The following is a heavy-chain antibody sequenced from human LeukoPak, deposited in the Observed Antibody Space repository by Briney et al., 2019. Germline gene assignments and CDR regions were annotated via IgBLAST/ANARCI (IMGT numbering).Heavy chain of an antibody. CDR2: ISSDGSST. J-gene: IGHJ4*02. D-gene: IGHD3-9*01. Sequence: GGSLRLSCAASGFTFSRNWMHWVRQAPGKGRVWVSRISSDGSSTTYADSVKGRFIISRDNAKKTLYLQMNSLRVEDTAVYYCVRESEYFDWLLDYWGQGTLVTVSS. CDR1: GFTFSRNW. CDR3: VRESEYFDWLLDY. V-gene: IGHV3-74*01.